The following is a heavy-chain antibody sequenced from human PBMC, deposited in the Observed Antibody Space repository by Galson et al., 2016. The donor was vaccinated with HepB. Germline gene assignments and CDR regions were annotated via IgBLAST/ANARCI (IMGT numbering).Heavy chain of an antibody. J-gene: IGHJ4*02. Sequence: SLRLSCAASGFTFSSYAMHWVRQAPGKGLEWVAVISYDGSKKYYADSVRGRFTISRDNSKNTLYLQVSSLRAEDTAVDHCARGATTVTTLRVYWGQGTLVTVSS. CDR3: ARGATTVTTLRVY. CDR2: ISYDGSKK. CDR1: GFTFSSYA. V-gene: IGHV3-30-3*01. D-gene: IGHD4-17*01.